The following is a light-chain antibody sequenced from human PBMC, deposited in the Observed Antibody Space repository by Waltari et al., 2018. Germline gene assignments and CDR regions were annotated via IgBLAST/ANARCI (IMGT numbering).Light chain of an antibody. CDR1: QNVGTK. J-gene: IGKJ2*03. CDR2: DAF. V-gene: IGKV3-15*01. CDR3: QQYENFPYS. Sequence: IEMTQSPATLSVSPGERATLSCRASQNVGTKLAWYQQKPGRAPRLLIYDAFTRATGIPARFSGSGSGTEFTLTISSLQPEDVATYYCQQYENFPYSFGQGTKLEIK.